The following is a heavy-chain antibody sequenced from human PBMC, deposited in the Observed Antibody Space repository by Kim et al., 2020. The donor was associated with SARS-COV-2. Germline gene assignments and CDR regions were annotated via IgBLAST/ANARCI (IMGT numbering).Heavy chain of an antibody. CDR2: GNT. D-gene: IGHD2-15*01. Sequence: GNTYYAGSVKGRFTISRDNSKNTLSLQMNSLRAEDTALYYCARRVAHDYWGQGTLVIVSS. V-gene: IGHV3-23*01. J-gene: IGHJ4*02. CDR3: ARRVAHDY.